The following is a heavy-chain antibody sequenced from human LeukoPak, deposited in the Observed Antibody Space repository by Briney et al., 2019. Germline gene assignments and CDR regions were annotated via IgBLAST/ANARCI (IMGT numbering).Heavy chain of an antibody. D-gene: IGHD6-19*01. CDR2: ISTGGGST. CDR3: ARLYNSGPDC. Sequence: PGGSLRLSCAASGFTFSSYVMSWVRQAPGKGLEWVSGISTGGGSTYYADSVKGRFTISRDNSRNTLYLQMNSLRAEDTAVYYCARLYNSGPDCGGQGTLVTVSS. J-gene: IGHJ4*02. V-gene: IGHV3-23*01. CDR1: GFTFSSYV.